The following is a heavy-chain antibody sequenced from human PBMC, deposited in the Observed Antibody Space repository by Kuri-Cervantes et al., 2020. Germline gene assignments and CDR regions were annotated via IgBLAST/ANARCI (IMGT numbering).Heavy chain of an antibody. Sequence: GESLKISCAASGFTFSSYDMHWVRQATGKGLEWVSAIGTAGDTYYPGSVKGRFTISRDNAKNSLYLQMNSLRAEDTAVYYCAREGRYCSGGSCYSDYWGQGTLVTVSS. CDR3: AREGRYCSGGSCYSDY. CDR2: IGTAGDT. CDR1: GFTFSSYD. D-gene: IGHD2-15*01. J-gene: IGHJ4*02. V-gene: IGHV3-13*01.